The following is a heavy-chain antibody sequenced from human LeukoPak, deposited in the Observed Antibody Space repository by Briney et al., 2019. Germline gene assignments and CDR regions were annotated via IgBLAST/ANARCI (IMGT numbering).Heavy chain of an antibody. CDR3: ARGRGDGYNFWYGHLYYFDY. D-gene: IGHD5-24*01. V-gene: IGHV4-34*01. CDR2: INHSGST. Sequence: SETLSLTCAVYGGSFSGYYWSWIRQPPGKGLEWIGEINHSGSTNYNPSLKSRVTISVDTSKNQFSLKLSSVTAADTAVYYCARGRGDGYNFWYGHLYYFDYWGQGTLVTVSS. CDR1: GGSFSGYY. J-gene: IGHJ4*02.